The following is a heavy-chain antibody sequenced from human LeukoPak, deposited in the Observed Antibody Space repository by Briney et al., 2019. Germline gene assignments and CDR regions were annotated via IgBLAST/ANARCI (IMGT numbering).Heavy chain of an antibody. J-gene: IGHJ5*02. Sequence: GYLRPSCPATEFTVATYYMSWDRSVAAKGLEWVSVIYSGGGTYYADSVKGRFTLSRDNSKNTLYLQMNSLRAEDTAVYYCTRDPDTWGQGTLVTVSS. CDR2: IYSGGGT. V-gene: IGHV3-66*01. CDR1: EFTVATYY. CDR3: TRDPDT.